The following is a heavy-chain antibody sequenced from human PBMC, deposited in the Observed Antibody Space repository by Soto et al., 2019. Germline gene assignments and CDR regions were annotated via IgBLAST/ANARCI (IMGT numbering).Heavy chain of an antibody. CDR2: TIPIFGTP. J-gene: IGHJ6*02. V-gene: IGHV1-69*01. CDR1: GGTFSKYA. CDR3: ARPLRDRNYYSGMAV. Sequence: QVQLVQSGAEMQQPGASVRVSCKASGGTFSKYAFSWVRQAPGQGLEWLGGTIPIFGTPNYAQKFQGRVAISADESTATVYMELSSLRSEDTAVYFCARPLRDRNYYSGMAVWGQGTTVTVSS. D-gene: IGHD3-22*01.